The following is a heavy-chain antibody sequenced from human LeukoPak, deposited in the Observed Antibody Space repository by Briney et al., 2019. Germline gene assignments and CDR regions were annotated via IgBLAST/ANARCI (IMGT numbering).Heavy chain of an antibody. CDR1: GGSISSGGYY. D-gene: IGHD3-16*02. V-gene: IGHV4-31*03. CDR3: ARGGTEELSLTGALGY. J-gene: IGHJ4*02. Sequence: SQTLSLTCTVSGGSISSGGYYWSWIRQHPGKGLEWIGYIYYSGSTYYNPSLKSRVTISVDTSKNQFSLKLSSVTAADTAVYYCARGGTEELSLTGALGYWGQGTLVTVSS. CDR2: IYYSGST.